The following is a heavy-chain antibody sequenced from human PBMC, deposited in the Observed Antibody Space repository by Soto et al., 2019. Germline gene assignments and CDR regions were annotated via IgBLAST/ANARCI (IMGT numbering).Heavy chain of an antibody. CDR1: GYTLTELS. V-gene: IGHV1-24*01. J-gene: IGHJ6*03. Sequence: ASVKVSCKVSGYTLTELSMHWVRQAPGEGFEWMGGFDPEDGETIYAQKFQGRVTMTEDTSTDTAYMELSSLRSEDTAVYYCATVDGTTGRDYYYYMDVWGKGTTVTVSS. CDR3: ATVDGTTGRDYYYYMDV. CDR2: FDPEDGET. D-gene: IGHD1-7*01.